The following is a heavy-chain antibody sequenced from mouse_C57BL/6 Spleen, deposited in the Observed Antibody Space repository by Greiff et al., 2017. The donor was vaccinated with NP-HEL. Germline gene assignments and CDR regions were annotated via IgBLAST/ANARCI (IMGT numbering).Heavy chain of an antibody. V-gene: IGHV3-6*01. D-gene: IGHD1-1*01. CDR3: ARETTVVALDAMDY. CDR2: ISYDGSN. Sequence: EVKLQESGPGLVKPSQSLSLTCSVTGYSITSGYYWNWIRQFPGNKLEWMGYISYDGSNNYNPSLKNRISITRDTSKNQFFLKLNSVTTEDTATYYCARETTVVALDAMDYWGQGTSVTVSS. CDR1: GYSITSGYY. J-gene: IGHJ4*01.